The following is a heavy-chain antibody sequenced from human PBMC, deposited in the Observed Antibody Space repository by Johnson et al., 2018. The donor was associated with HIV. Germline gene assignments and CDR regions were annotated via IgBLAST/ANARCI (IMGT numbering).Heavy chain of an antibody. CDR3: AKDRAGGSYGVADAFDI. J-gene: IGHJ3*02. CDR1: GFTFSSYA. D-gene: IGHD1-26*01. CDR2: ISYDGSNK. V-gene: IGHV3-30*14. Sequence: QVQLVESGGGVVQPGRSLRLSCAASGFTFSSYAMHWVRQAPGTGLEWVAVISYDGSNKYYADSVKGRFTISRDNSKNTLYLQMNSLRAGDTAVYYCAKDRAGGSYGVADAFDIWGQGTMVTVSS.